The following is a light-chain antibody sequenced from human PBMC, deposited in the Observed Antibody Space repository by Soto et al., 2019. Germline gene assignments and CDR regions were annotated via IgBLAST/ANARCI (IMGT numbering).Light chain of an antibody. CDR1: QSLAYIDGNTY. Sequence: DVVMTQSPLSLPVTLGQPASISCRSSQSLAYIDGNTYLNWFHQRPGQSPTRLIYQFSNRDSGVPDRFSGSGSGTDYTLKISRVEADEVGVYYCMQGTHWPPYTFCQGTKREI. CDR3: MQGTHWPPYT. V-gene: IGKV2-30*01. CDR2: QFS. J-gene: IGKJ2*01.